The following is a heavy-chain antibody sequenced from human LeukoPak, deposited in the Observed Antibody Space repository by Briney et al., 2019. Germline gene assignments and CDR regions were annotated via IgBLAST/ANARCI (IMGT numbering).Heavy chain of an antibody. Sequence: PGGSLRLSCAGSGFTFSDYYMSWIRQAPGKGLEWVSYISSSGSTIYYADSVKGRFTISRDNAKNSLYLQMNSLRAEDTAVYYCARDWPREDFWSGYYSSFDYWGQGTLVTVSS. J-gene: IGHJ4*02. CDR2: ISSSGSTI. V-gene: IGHV3-11*01. D-gene: IGHD3-3*01. CDR3: ARDWPREDFWSGYYSSFDY. CDR1: GFTFSDYY.